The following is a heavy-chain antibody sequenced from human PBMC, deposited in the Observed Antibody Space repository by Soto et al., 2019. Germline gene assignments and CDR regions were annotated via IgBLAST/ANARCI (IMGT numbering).Heavy chain of an antibody. CDR1: CGSFIGYY. D-gene: IGHD3-22*01. Sequence: SETLSLTGAVYCGSFIGYYWSWIRQPPGKGLEWIGEINHSGSTNYNPSLKSRVTISVDTSKNQFSLKLSSVTAAGTAVYYCARGRSDSSGYYADFDYWGQGTLVTVS. CDR3: ARGRSDSSGYYADFDY. V-gene: IGHV4-34*01. CDR2: INHSGST. J-gene: IGHJ4*02.